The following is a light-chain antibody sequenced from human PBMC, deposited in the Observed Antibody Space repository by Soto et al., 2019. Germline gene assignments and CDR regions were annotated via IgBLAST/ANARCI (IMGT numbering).Light chain of an antibody. CDR2: GAS. Sequence: EIVLTQSPGTLSLSPGERATPSCRTSQSVSSSYLAWYQQKPGQTPRLIIYGASSRATGIPDRFSGSGFRTDFSLTISRLEPEDFAVYYFQQYANSPPFTFGQETRLEI. CDR3: QQYANSPPFT. CDR1: QSVSSSY. V-gene: IGKV3-20*01. J-gene: IGKJ5*01.